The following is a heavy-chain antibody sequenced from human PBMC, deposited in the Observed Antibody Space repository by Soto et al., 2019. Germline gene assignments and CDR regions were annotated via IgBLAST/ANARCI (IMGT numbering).Heavy chain of an antibody. CDR3: ARGYFDSGHGYDL. V-gene: IGHV5-51*01. CDR1: GYSFASYW. D-gene: IGHD3-10*01. J-gene: IGHJ5*02. CDR2: IDPDSNT. Sequence: GESLKISCKGSGYSFASYWIGWVRQMPGKGLEWMGIIDPDSNTRYSPSFQGQVTISADKSINTAYLQWSSLKTTDTGIYFCARGYFDSGHGYDLWGQGTLVTVSS.